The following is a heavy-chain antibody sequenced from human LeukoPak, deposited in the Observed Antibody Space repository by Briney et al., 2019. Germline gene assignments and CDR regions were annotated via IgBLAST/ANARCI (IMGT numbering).Heavy chain of an antibody. CDR3: AKGQYSSSSNWFDP. D-gene: IGHD6-13*01. J-gene: IGHJ5*02. V-gene: IGHV3-23*01. CDR1: GFTFSSYA. Sequence: GGSLRLSCAASGFTFSSYAMNWVRQAQGKGLEWVSTISSSGASTYYADSVKGRFTISRDNSKNTLYLQMNSLRAEDTAVYYCAKGQYSSSSNWFDPWGQGTLVTVSS. CDR2: ISSSGAST.